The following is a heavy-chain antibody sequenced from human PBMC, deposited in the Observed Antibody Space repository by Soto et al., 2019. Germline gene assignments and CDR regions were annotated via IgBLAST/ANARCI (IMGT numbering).Heavy chain of an antibody. CDR3: AIVVVPAAIPDY. J-gene: IGHJ4*02. V-gene: IGHV1-46*03. Sequence: QVQLVQSGAEVKKPGASVKVSCKASGYTFTSYYMHWVRQAPGQGLEWMGIINPSGGSTSYAQKFQGRVTMTRDTSTSTVYMELNSLRSGDTAVYYCAIVVVPAAIPDYWGQGTLVTVSS. CDR1: GYTFTSYY. D-gene: IGHD2-2*01. CDR2: INPSGGST.